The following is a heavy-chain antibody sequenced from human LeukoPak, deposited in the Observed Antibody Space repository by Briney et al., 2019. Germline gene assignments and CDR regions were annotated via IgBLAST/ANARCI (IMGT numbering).Heavy chain of an antibody. CDR1: GFTFSSYS. D-gene: IGHD3-10*01. CDR2: ISSSYSYI. Sequence: GGSLRLSCAASGFTFSSYSMNWVRQAPGKGLEWVSSISSSYSYIYYADSVKGRFTISRDNSKNTLYLQMNNLRAEDTAVYYCARLRPSYGSVFDYWGQGTLVTVSS. V-gene: IGHV3-21*04. J-gene: IGHJ4*02. CDR3: ARLRPSYGSVFDY.